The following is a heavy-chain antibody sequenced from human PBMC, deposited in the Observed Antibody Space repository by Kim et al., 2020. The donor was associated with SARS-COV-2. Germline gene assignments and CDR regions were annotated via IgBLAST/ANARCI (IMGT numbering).Heavy chain of an antibody. D-gene: IGHD3-22*01. J-gene: IGHJ4*02. CDR2: IYYSGST. Sequence: SETLSLTCTVSGGSISSSSYYWGWIRQPPGKGLEWIGSIYYSGSTYYNPSLKSRVTISVDTSKNQFSLKLSSVTAADTAVYYCATGARVVSSRGRYYDSSGYPSDYWGQGTLVTVSS. CDR3: ATGARVVSSRGRYYDSSGYPSDY. CDR1: GGSISSSSYY. V-gene: IGHV4-39*07.